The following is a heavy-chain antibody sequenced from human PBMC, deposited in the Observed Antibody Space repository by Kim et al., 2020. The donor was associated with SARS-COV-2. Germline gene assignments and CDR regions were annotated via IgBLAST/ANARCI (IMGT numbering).Heavy chain of an antibody. J-gene: IGHJ4*02. CDR3: ARAYGSGSYDY. Sequence: GGSLRLSCAASGFTFSDYYMSWIRQAPGKGLEWVSYISSSSSYTNYADSVKGRFTISRDNAKNSLYLQMNSLRAEDTAVYYCARAYGSGSYDYWGQGTLVTVSS. CDR1: GFTFSDYY. V-gene: IGHV3-11*06. D-gene: IGHD3-10*01. CDR2: ISSSSSYT.